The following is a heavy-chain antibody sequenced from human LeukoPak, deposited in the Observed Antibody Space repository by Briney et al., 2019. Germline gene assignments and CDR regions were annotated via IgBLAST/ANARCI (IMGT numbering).Heavy chain of an antibody. CDR2: IYYSGST. V-gene: IGHV4-59*08. CDR1: GGSISSYY. J-gene: IGHJ2*01. Sequence: SETLSLTCTVPGGSISSYYWSWIRQPPGKGLEWIGYIYYSGSTNYNPSLKSRVTISVDTSKNQFSLKLSSVTAADTAVYYCARLRYFDWLLQYWYFDLWGRGTLVTVSS. CDR3: ARLRYFDWLLQYWYFDL. D-gene: IGHD3-9*01.